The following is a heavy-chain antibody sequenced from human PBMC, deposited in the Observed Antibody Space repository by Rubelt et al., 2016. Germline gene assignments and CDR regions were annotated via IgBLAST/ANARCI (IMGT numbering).Heavy chain of an antibody. Sequence: RGLDWVSSISSSSDYIYYADSVKGRFTISRDNVKNSLYLQMSSLRAEDTAVYYCARIGCTGGSCRAYHYYGMDVWGQGTTVTVSS. J-gene: IGHJ6*02. CDR2: ISSSSDYI. D-gene: IGHD2-15*01. V-gene: IGHV3-21*01. CDR3: ARIGCTGGSCRAYHYYGMDV.